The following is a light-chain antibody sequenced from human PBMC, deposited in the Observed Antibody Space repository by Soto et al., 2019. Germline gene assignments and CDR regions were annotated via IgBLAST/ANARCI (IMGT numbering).Light chain of an antibody. J-gene: IGKJ5*01. V-gene: IGKV3-11*01. CDR2: DAS. Sequence: EIVLTQSPVTLSLSPGERAILSCRASQSVSSYLAWYQQKPGQAPRLLIYDASNRATGIPARFSGSGSGTDFTLTIDNLEPEDFALYYCQQRSNWPPITFGQGTRLEIK. CDR3: QQRSNWPPIT. CDR1: QSVSSY.